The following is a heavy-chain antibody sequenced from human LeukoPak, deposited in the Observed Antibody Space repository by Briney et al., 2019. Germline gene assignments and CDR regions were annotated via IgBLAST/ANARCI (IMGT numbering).Heavy chain of an antibody. CDR1: GYTFTSYG. Sequence: GASVKVSCKASGYTFTSYGISWVRQAPGQGLEWMGWISAYNGNTNYAQKLQGRVTMTTDTSTSTAYMELRSLRSDDTAVYYCARGHYGSGSYYNGLVNAFDIWGQGTMVTVSS. CDR2: ISAYNGNT. J-gene: IGHJ3*02. CDR3: ARGHYGSGSYYNGLVNAFDI. D-gene: IGHD3-10*01. V-gene: IGHV1-18*01.